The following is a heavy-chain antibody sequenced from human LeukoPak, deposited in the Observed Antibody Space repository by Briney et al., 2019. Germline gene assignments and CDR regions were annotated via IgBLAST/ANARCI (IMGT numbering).Heavy chain of an antibody. D-gene: IGHD6-19*01. CDR2: MNPNSGNT. V-gene: IGHV1-8*01. CDR1: GYTFTSYD. Sequence: ASVKVSCKASGYTFTSYDINWVRQATGQGLKWMGWMNPNSGNTGYAQKFQGRVTMTRNTSISTAYMELSSLRSEDTAVYYCARGSASGWYTWFDPWGQGTLVTVSS. J-gene: IGHJ5*02. CDR3: ARGSASGWYTWFDP.